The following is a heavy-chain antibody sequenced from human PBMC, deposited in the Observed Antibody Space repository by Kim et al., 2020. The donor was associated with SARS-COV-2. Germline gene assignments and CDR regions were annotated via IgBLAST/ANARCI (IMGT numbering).Heavy chain of an antibody. J-gene: IGHJ5*02. CDR3: ARSAHYDFWSGYLTERNWFDP. V-gene: IGHV3-21*03. CDR1: RFTFSSYS. D-gene: IGHD3-3*01. CDR2: ISSSSSYI. Sequence: GGSLRLSCAASRFTFSSYSMNWVRQAPGKGLEWVSSISSSSSYIYYADSVKGRFTISRDNAKNSLYLQMNSLRAEDTAVYYCARSAHYDFWSGYLTERNWFDPWGQGTLVTVSS.